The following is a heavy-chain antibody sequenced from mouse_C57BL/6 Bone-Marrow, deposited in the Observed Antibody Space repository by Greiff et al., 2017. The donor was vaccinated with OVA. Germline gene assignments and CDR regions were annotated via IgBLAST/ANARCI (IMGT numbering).Heavy chain of an antibody. CDR2: INPNNGGT. CDR3: ASQWAYSYYFDY. J-gene: IGHJ2*01. Sequence: EVQLQQSGPELVKPGASVKISCKASGYTFTDYYMNWVKQSHGKSLEWIGDINPNNGGTSYNQKFKGKATLTVDKSSSTAYMELRSLTSEDSAVYYCASQWAYSYYFDYWGQGTTLTVSS. V-gene: IGHV1-26*01. CDR1: GYTFTDYY. D-gene: IGHD6-5*01.